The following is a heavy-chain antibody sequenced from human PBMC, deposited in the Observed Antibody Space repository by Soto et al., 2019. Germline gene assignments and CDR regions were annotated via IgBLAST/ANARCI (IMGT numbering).Heavy chain of an antibody. V-gene: IGHV3-23*01. CDR3: AKGVSSDCSGGYCYSRVLDY. CDR1: GFTLSSYA. Sequence: GGSLRLSCAASGFTLSSYAMNWVRQAPGKGLEWVSIISGSGSYTNYADSVKGRFTISRDISKNTLYLQMNSLRAEDAAVYHCAKGVSSDCSGGYCYSRVLDYWGQGALVTVSS. D-gene: IGHD2-15*01. J-gene: IGHJ4*02. CDR2: ISGSGSYT.